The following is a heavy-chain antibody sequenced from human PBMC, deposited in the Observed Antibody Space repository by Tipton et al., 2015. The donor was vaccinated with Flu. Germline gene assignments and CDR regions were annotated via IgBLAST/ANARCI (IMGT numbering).Heavy chain of an antibody. CDR2: ISSSSSYI. Sequence: SLRLSCAASGFTFSSYSMNWVRQAPGKGLEWVSSISSSSSYIYYADSVKGRFTISRDNAKNSLYLQMNSLRAEDTAVYYCASEGSYSYGAFDYWGQGTLVTVSS. J-gene: IGHJ4*02. D-gene: IGHD5-18*01. CDR1: GFTFSSYS. V-gene: IGHV3-21*01. CDR3: ASEGSYSYGAFDY.